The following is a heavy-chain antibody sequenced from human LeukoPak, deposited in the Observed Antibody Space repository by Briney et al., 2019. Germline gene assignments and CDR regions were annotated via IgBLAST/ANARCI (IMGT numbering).Heavy chain of an antibody. V-gene: IGHV3-23*01. Sequence: GGSLRLSCVVSGFTFNDYAMNWVRQAPGKGLEWDSAIGANGATFYKDSVEGRFTISRDRANNAVYLQMNSLRAEDSATYYCAKRGPGPLPGSYDHWGQGTLVTVSS. D-gene: IGHD1-26*01. CDR2: IGANGAT. CDR3: AKRGPGPLPGSYDH. CDR1: GFTFNDYA. J-gene: IGHJ4*02.